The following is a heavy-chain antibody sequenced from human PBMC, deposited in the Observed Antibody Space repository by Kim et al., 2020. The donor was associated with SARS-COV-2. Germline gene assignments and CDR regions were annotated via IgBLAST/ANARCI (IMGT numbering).Heavy chain of an antibody. CDR1: GGSISSYY. V-gene: IGHV4-59*13. J-gene: IGHJ6*02. CDR3: ARGRGGRRNSSSSSGNGMDV. Sequence: SETLSLTCTVSGGSISSYYWSWIRQPPGKGLEWIGYIYYSGSTNYNPSLKSRVTISVDTSKNQFSLKLSSVTAADTAVYYCARGRGGRRNSSSSSGNGMDVWGQGTTVTVSS. CDR2: IYYSGST. D-gene: IGHD6-6*01.